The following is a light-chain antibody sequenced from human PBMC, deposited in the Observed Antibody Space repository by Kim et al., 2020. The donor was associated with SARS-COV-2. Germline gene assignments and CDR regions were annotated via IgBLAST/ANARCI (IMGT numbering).Light chain of an antibody. CDR2: AFS. V-gene: IGLV2-8*01. Sequence: GQSVTVSCTRTSRDVGVYNYVDWYQQQPDKAPKLMFSAFSKRASGDPERFCGSKAGNTASLTVFGLQTEDEAEYYCYSYAGSNSYVVGTGTKVTVL. J-gene: IGLJ1*01. CDR1: SRDVGVYNY. CDR3: YSYAGSNSYV.